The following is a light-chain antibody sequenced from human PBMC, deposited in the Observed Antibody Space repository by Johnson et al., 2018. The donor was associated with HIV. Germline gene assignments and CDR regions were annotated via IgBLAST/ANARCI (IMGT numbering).Light chain of an antibody. J-gene: IGLJ1*01. CDR2: DNN. Sequence: QSVLTQPPSVSAAPGQKVTISCSGSSSNLGNNYVSWYQQLPGTAPKLLIYDNNKRPSGIPDRFSGSKSGTSATLGITGLQTGDEADYYCGTWDSSLRLFGTGTKVTVL. CDR3: GTWDSSLRL. V-gene: IGLV1-51*01. CDR1: SSNLGNNY.